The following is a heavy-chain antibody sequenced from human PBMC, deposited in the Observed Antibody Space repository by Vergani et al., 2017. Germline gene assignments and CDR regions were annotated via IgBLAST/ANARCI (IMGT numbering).Heavy chain of an antibody. CDR3: ARGRIAAAGTLYYYYGMDV. J-gene: IGHJ6*02. V-gene: IGHV1-18*01. CDR1: GYTFTNYG. CDR2: ISAYNGNT. D-gene: IGHD6-13*01. Sequence: QVQLVQSEAEVKKPGASVKVSCKASGYTFTNYGINWVRQAPGHGLEWMGCISAYNGNTNDSQKLQGRVTMTTDTSTSTAYMGLRRLRSDDTAVYDCARGRIAAAGTLYYYYGMDVWGQGTTVTVSS.